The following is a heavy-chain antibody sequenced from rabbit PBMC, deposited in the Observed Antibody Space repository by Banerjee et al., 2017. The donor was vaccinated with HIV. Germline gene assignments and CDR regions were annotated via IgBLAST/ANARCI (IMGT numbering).Heavy chain of an antibody. CDR1: GFSFSSSYW. Sequence: QSLEESGGDLVKPGASLTLTCTVSGFSFSSSYWICWVRQAPGKGLEWIGCIYTSGGSTWYANWAKGRFTISKTSSTTVTLQMTSLTDADTATYFCARDLDGVIGWNFGWWGPGTLVTVS. CDR2: IYTSGGST. CDR3: ARDLDGVIGWNFGW. V-gene: IGHV1S40*01. D-gene: IGHD1-1*01. J-gene: IGHJ4*01.